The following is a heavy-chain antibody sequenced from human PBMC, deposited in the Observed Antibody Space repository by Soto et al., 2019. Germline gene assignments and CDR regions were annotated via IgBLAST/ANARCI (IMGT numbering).Heavy chain of an antibody. Sequence: SETLSLTCAVYGESVNSYYYWTWIRQPPGKGLEWIGEVNHNRGTNYNPSLKSRVTISEDTSKNQFSLNLSSVTAADTAVNYCARHIAIFGVVILIKDYYYYMDVWGKGTTVTVSS. V-gene: IGHV4-34*01. CDR1: GESVNSYYY. D-gene: IGHD3-3*01. J-gene: IGHJ6*03. CDR3: ARHIAIFGVVILIKDYYYYMDV. CDR2: VNHNRGT.